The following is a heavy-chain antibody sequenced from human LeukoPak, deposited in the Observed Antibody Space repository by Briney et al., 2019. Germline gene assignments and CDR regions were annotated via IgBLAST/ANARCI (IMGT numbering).Heavy chain of an antibody. CDR3: AKDRVIAVAGTLDY. J-gene: IGHJ4*02. CDR2: ISSSSSTI. D-gene: IGHD6-19*01. CDR1: GFTFSSYN. V-gene: IGHV3-48*01. Sequence: GGSLRLSCAASGFTFSSYNMNWVRQAPGKGLEWVSYISSSSSTIYYADSVKGRFTISRDNAKNSLYLQMNSLRAEDTAVYYCAKDRVIAVAGTLDYWGQGTLVTVSS.